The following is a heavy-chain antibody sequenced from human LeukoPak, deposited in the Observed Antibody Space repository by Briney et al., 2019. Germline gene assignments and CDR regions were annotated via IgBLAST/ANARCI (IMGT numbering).Heavy chain of an antibody. D-gene: IGHD6-6*01. CDR1: GGSISSSSYY. J-gene: IGHJ4*02. Sequence: SETLSLTCTVSGGSISSSSYYWGWIRQPPGKGLEWIGSIYYSGSTYYNPSLKSRVTISVDTSKNQFSLKLSSVTAADTAAYYCARHGVSIAARPYYWGQGTLVTVSS. CDR2: IYYSGST. V-gene: IGHV4-39*01. CDR3: ARHGVSIAARPYY.